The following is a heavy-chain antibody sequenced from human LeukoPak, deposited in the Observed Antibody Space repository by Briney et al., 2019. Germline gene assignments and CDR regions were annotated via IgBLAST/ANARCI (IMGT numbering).Heavy chain of an antibody. J-gene: IGHJ4*02. V-gene: IGHV4-59*12. CDR2: IYYSGST. Sequence: PSETLSLTCTVSGGSISSYYWSWIRQPPGKGLEWIGYIYYSGSTNYNPSLKSRVTISVDTSKNQFSLKLSSVTAADTAVYYCARARVLRYFDWLSHQCFDCWGQGTLVTVSS. CDR1: GGSISSYY. CDR3: ARARVLRYFDWLSHQCFDC. D-gene: IGHD3-9*01.